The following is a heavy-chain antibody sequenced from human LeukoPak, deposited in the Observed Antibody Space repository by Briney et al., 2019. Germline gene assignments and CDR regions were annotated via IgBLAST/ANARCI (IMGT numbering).Heavy chain of an antibody. CDR2: INHSGSP. CDR3: ARDRGGDAFDI. J-gene: IGHJ3*02. CDR1: GGSFSGYY. D-gene: IGHD3-10*01. Sequence: PSETLSLTCAVYGGSFSGYYWSWIRQPPGKGLEWIGEINHSGSPNYNPSLKSRVTISIDTSKNQFSLKLSPVTAADTAVYYCARDRGGDAFDIWGQGTMVTVSS. V-gene: IGHV4-34*01.